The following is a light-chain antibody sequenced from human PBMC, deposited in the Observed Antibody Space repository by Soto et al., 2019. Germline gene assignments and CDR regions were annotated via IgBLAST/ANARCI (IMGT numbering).Light chain of an antibody. CDR3: QQLTSDPRGFT. CDR1: QGISGY. CDR2: GAT. Sequence: DIQLTQSPSFLSASVGDRVTITCRASQGISGYLAWYQQKPGKAPKLLIYGATTLRSVVPSRFSGTGSGTEFTLTISSLQPEDFATYYCQQLTSDPRGFTFGPGTKVDIK. V-gene: IGKV1-9*01. J-gene: IGKJ3*01.